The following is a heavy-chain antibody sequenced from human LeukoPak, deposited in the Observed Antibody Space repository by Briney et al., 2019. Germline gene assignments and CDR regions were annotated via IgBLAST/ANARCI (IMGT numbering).Heavy chain of an antibody. D-gene: IGHD3/OR15-3a*01. Sequence: PGGSLRLSCAVSGFTFSSYWMHWGRQPPGKGLVWVSRINSDGITTFYADSVKGRFTISRDNAKNTLYLQMNSLRAEDTAVYYCARGTGYAVLDYWGQGTQVTVSS. CDR1: GFTFSSYW. V-gene: IGHV3-74*01. J-gene: IGHJ4*02. CDR2: INSDGITT. CDR3: ARGTGYAVLDY.